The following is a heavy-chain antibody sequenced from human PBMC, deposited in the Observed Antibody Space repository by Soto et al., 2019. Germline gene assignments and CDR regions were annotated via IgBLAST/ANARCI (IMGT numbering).Heavy chain of an antibody. CDR3: ARPTRQWLGLRYYYGMDV. CDR1: GGSFSGYY. V-gene: IGHV4-34*01. CDR2: INHSGST. Sequence: SETLSLTCAVYGGSFSGYYCSWIRQPPGKGLEWIGEINHSGSTNYNPSLKSRVTISVDTSKNQFSLKLSSVTAADTAVYYCARPTRQWLGLRYYYGMDVWGQRTTVTVSS. D-gene: IGHD6-19*01. J-gene: IGHJ6*02.